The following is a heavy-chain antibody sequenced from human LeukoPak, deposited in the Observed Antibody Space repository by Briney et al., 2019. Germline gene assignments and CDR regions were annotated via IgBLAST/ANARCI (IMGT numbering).Heavy chain of an antibody. CDR1: GYTFTAYY. D-gene: IGHD1-26*01. Sequence: EASVKVSCKASGYTFTAYYMHWVRQAPGQGLEWMGWINPNSGGTNYAQKFQGRVTMTRDTSISTAYMELSRLRSDDTAVYYCARAAGRLVIVGATGHFDYWGQGTLVTVSS. CDR3: ARAAGRLVIVGATGHFDY. V-gene: IGHV1-2*02. J-gene: IGHJ4*02. CDR2: INPNSGGT.